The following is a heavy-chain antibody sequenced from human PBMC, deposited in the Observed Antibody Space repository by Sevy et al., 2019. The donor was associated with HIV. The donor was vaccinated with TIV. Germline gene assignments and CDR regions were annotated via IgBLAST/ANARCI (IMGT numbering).Heavy chain of an antibody. V-gene: IGHV3-48*01. CDR2: ISSSSSTI. CDR3: ARDGPQDRMSAASYYYYYGMDV. CDR1: GFTFSSYS. D-gene: IGHD6-13*01. J-gene: IGHJ6*02. Sequence: GGSLRLSCAASGFTFSSYSMNWVRQAPGKGLEWVSYISSSSSTIYYADSVKGRFTISRDNAKNSLYLQMNSLRAEDTAVYYCARDGPQDRMSAASYYYYYGMDVWGQGTTVTVSS.